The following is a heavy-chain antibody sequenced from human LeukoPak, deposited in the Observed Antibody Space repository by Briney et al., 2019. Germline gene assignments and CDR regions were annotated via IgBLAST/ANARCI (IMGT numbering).Heavy chain of an antibody. V-gene: IGHV3-23*01. D-gene: IGHD3-3*01. CDR1: GFTLSSYA. CDR2: FSGSNTRT. J-gene: IGHJ4*02. CDR3: AKQIFGVVIGPAFDY. Sequence: PGGSLRLSCAASGFTLSSYAMRWVREAPGRGLVGVSAFSGSNTRTYYADSVEGRFTISRDNSKNILYLQMNSLRAEDTAVYYCAKQIFGVVIGPAFDYWGQGIRVTVSS.